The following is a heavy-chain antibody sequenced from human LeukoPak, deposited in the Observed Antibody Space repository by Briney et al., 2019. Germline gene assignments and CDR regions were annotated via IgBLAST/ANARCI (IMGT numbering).Heavy chain of an antibody. V-gene: IGHV3-9*01. CDR3: AREKQQWPPKPDAFDI. CDR2: ISWNSGSI. D-gene: IGHD6-19*01. CDR1: GFTFDDYA. J-gene: IGHJ3*02. Sequence: PGRSLRLSCAASGFTFDDYAMHWVRQAPGKGLEWVSGISWNSGSIGYADSVKGRFTISRDNAKNSLYLQMNSLRAEDTAVYYCAREKQQWPPKPDAFDIWGQGTMVTVSS.